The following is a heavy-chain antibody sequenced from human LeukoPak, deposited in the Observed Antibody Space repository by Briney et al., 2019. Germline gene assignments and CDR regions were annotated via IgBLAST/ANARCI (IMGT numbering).Heavy chain of an antibody. CDR2: INPNSGGT. Sequence: GASVKVSCKASGYTFTGYYMHWVRQAPGQGLEWMGWINPNSGGTNYAQKFQGRVTMTRDTSISTAYMELSRLRSDDTAVYYCARLYSSILTNSYYYYIDVWGKGTTVTISS. D-gene: IGHD6-13*01. CDR3: ARLYSSILTNSYYYYIDV. J-gene: IGHJ6*03. V-gene: IGHV1-2*02. CDR1: GYTFTGYY.